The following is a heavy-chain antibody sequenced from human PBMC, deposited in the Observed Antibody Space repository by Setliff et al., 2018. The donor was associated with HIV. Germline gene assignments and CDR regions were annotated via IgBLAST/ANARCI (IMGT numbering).Heavy chain of an antibody. D-gene: IGHD4-17*01. V-gene: IGHV1-2*02. CDR1: GGAFSSYA. Sequence: ASVKVSCKASGGAFSSYAISWVRQAPGQGLEWLGWVNPNSGDAIYAQNFQGRVTMTRDTSINAAYMELRGLRSDDTAVYYCVRGGYGGAYNWFDPWGQGTLVTVSS. CDR2: VNPNSGDA. CDR3: VRGGYGGAYNWFDP. J-gene: IGHJ5*02.